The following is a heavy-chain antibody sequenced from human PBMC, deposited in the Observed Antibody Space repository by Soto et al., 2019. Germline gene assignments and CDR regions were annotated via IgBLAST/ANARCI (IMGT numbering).Heavy chain of an antibody. Sequence: ASVKVSCKASGYTFTGYAMHWVRQAPGHRLEWMGWINAGNGNTKYSQKFQGRVTITRDTSASTTYMELSSLRAEDTAVYYCAKDRRGTAMVLIFDYWGQGTLVTV. D-gene: IGHD5-18*01. CDR2: INAGNGNT. CDR3: AKDRRGTAMVLIFDY. J-gene: IGHJ4*02. V-gene: IGHV1-3*01. CDR1: GYTFTGYA.